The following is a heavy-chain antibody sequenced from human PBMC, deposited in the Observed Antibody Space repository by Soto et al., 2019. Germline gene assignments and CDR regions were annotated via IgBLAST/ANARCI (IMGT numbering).Heavy chain of an antibody. D-gene: IGHD2-21*02. CDR1: GYPFTSYD. Sequence: ASVKVSCKASGYPFTSYDMHWVRQAPGQRLEWMGWINAGNGNTKYSQKFQGRVTITRDTSASTAYMELSSLRSEDTAVYYCARSIVVVTALDYWGQGTLVTVSS. CDR3: ARSIVVVTALDY. V-gene: IGHV1-3*01. J-gene: IGHJ4*02. CDR2: INAGNGNT.